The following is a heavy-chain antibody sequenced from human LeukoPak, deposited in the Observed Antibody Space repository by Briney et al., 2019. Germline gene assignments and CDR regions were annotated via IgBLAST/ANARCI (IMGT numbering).Heavy chain of an antibody. V-gene: IGHV1-8*02. Sequence: ASVKVSCEASGYTFTSYGISWVRQAPGQGLEWMGWMNPNSGNTGYAQTFQGRVTMTRNTSISTASMELSSLRSEDSAVYYCARGPNGYFDYWGQGTLVTVSS. D-gene: IGHD2-8*01. J-gene: IGHJ4*02. CDR1: GYTFTSYG. CDR3: ARGPNGYFDY. CDR2: MNPNSGNT.